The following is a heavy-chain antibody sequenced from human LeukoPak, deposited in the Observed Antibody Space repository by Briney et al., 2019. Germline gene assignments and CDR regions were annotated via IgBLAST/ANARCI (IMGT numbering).Heavy chain of an antibody. J-gene: IGHJ4*02. CDR2: VYYSGST. V-gene: IGHV4-39*07. CDR3: ARVTSALFHY. D-gene: IGHD2-21*02. CDR1: GASISSGSYY. Sequence: SETLSLTCTVSGASISSGSYYWGWVRQPPGKSLEGFGSVYYSGSTQSNPSLTSGVTISLDTSKNQFSLKLSSVTAADTAVYYCARVTSALFHYWGRGTLVTVSS.